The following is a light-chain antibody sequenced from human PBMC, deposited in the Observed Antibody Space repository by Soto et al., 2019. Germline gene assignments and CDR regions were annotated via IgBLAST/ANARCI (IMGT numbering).Light chain of an antibody. V-gene: IGLV2-14*01. Sequence: QSVLTQPASVSGYPGQSITISCTGTSSDVGGSNYVSWYQQYPGKVPKLLINKVSNRPSGVSNRFSGSKSAYTASLSISGLQAEDEADYFCTSSTTASLYVFGTGTNVTVL. CDR2: KVS. J-gene: IGLJ1*01. CDR1: SSDVGGSNY. CDR3: TSSTTASLYV.